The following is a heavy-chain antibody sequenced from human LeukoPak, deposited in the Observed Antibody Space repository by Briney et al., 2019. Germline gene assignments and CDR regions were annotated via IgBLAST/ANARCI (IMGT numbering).Heavy chain of an antibody. CDR2: IKSKTDGGTT. Sequence: GGSLRLSCAASGFTFSNAWMSWVRQAPGKGLEWVGRIKSKTDGGTTDYAAPVKGRFTISRDDSKNTLYLQMNSLKTEDTAVYYCTSQSGELRFLEWLLGFQHWGQGTLVTVSS. V-gene: IGHV3-15*01. CDR3: TSQSGELRFLEWLLGFQH. J-gene: IGHJ1*01. D-gene: IGHD3-3*01. CDR1: GFTFSNAW.